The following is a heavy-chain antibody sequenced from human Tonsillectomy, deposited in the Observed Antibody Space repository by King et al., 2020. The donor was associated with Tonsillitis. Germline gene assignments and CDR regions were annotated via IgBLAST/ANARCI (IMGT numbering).Heavy chain of an antibody. D-gene: IGHD3-9*01. CDR3: ARGLRYPGFNDWYFDL. J-gene: IGHJ2*01. Sequence: VQLVESGGGWVQPGGSLRLSCAASGFSFSLHAMSWVRQAPGKGLVWVSHVSSSGAATHHADSVKGRFTISSDNSRDTLFLQMTSLRAEDSAIYYCARGLRYPGFNDWYFDLWGHGTLVTVPS. V-gene: IGHV3-23*04. CDR2: VSSSGAAT. CDR1: GFSFSLHA.